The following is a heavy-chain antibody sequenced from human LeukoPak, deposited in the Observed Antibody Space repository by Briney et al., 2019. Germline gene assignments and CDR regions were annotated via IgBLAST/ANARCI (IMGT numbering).Heavy chain of an antibody. V-gene: IGHV1-69*06. J-gene: IGHJ3*02. CDR2: IIPIFGTA. D-gene: IGHD4-23*01. Sequence: ASVKVSCKASGGTFSSYAISWVRQAPGLGLEWMGRIIPIFGTANYAQKFQGRVTITADKSTSTAYMELSSLRSEDTAVYYCARGVSYGGKPSNDAFDIWGQGTMVTVSS. CDR1: GGTFSSYA. CDR3: ARGVSYGGKPSNDAFDI.